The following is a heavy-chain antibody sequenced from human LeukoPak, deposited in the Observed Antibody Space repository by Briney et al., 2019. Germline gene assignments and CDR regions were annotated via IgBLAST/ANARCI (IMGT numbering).Heavy chain of an antibody. D-gene: IGHD6-19*01. V-gene: IGHV4-59*01. Sequence: NPSETLSLTCTVSGGSIKNYYWSWIRQPPGKGLEWIGYIYNSGSTKYNPSLKSRVTMSMDTSKNQFSLKPSSVTAADTAVYYCARGGWYSDYWGQGTLVTVSS. CDR1: GGSIKNYY. J-gene: IGHJ4*02. CDR2: IYNSGST. CDR3: ARGGWYSDY.